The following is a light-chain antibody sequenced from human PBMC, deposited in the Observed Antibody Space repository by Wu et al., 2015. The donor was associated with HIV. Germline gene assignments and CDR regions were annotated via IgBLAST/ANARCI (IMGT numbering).Light chain of an antibody. Sequence: EIVMTQSPATLSVSPGETATLSCRASQSITTNLAWYQHKPGRAPGLLIYGAISRATGIPAKFSGSGSATEFTLTISSLESEDSAVYYCQQYKNWPPWTFGQGTKVGNQT. V-gene: IGKV3-15*01. CDR1: QSITTN. CDR2: GAI. J-gene: IGKJ1*01. CDR3: QQYKNWPPWT.